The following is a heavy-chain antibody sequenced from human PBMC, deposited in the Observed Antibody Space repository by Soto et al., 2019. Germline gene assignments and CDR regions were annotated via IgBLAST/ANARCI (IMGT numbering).Heavy chain of an antibody. CDR2: IYYSGST. J-gene: IGHJ4*02. D-gene: IGHD2-21*01. Sequence: QVQLQESGPGLVKPSQTLSLTCTVSGGSISSGGYYWSWIRQHQGKGLEWIGYIYYSGSTYYNPYLKSRVTRSVDTSKNQFSLKLSSVTAADTDVYYCARNSLRTPVDYWGQGTLVTVSS. V-gene: IGHV4-31*03. CDR1: GGSISSGGYY. CDR3: ARNSLRTPVDY.